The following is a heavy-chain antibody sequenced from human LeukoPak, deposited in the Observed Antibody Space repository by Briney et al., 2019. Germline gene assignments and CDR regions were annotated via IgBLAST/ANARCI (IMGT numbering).Heavy chain of an antibody. D-gene: IGHD6-19*01. V-gene: IGHV3-23*01. CDR3: AETMTAGYSSGPSDY. CDR2: ISGGGGIT. Sequence: PGGSLRLSCAASGFTFSSYAMSWVRQAPGKGLEWVSVISGGGGITYYVDSVKGRFTISRDNAKNALYLLMNSLRAEDTAVFYCAETMTAGYSSGPSDYWGQGTLVTVSS. CDR1: GFTFSSYA. J-gene: IGHJ4*02.